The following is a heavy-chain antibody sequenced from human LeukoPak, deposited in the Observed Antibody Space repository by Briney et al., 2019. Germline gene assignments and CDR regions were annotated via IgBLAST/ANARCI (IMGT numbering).Heavy chain of an antibody. Sequence: GGSLRLSCAASGFTFSSYAMHWVRQAPGKGLGWVAVISYDGSNKYYADSVKGRFTISRDNSKNTLYLQMSSLRAEDTAVYYCARQTERTYYYDSSGYYEPPLDYWGQGTLVTVSS. CDR2: ISYDGSNK. CDR1: GFTFSSYA. J-gene: IGHJ4*02. V-gene: IGHV3-30*15. D-gene: IGHD3-22*01. CDR3: ARQTERTYYYDSSGYYEPPLDY.